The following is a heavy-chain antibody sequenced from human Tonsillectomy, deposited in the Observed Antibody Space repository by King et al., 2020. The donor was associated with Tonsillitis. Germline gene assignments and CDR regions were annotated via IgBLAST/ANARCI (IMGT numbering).Heavy chain of an antibody. V-gene: IGHV3-53*01. D-gene: IGHD4-11*01. CDR3: ARGDYTLRPFDY. J-gene: IGHJ4*02. CDR1: GFTVSSNY. Sequence: VQLVESGGGLIQPGGSLRLSCAASGFTVSSNYMSWVRQAPGKGLEWVSVINSGGSTYYADSVKGRFTIPRDNSKNTLYLQMNSLGAEDTAVYYCARGDYTLRPFDYWGQGTLVTVSS. CDR2: INSGGST.